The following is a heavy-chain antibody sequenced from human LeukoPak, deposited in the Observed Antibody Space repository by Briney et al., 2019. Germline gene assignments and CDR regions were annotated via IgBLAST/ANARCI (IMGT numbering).Heavy chain of an antibody. Sequence: SETLSLTCTVSGASISNYYWTWIRQPPGKGLEWIGYINYSGSTNYNPSLKSRVTISVDRSKNQFSLNLSSVTAADTAVYYCVRSEMGGYTFDYWGQGTLVTVSS. CDR2: INYSGST. CDR1: GASISNYY. J-gene: IGHJ4*02. CDR3: VRSEMGGYTFDY. V-gene: IGHV4-59*01. D-gene: IGHD5-24*01.